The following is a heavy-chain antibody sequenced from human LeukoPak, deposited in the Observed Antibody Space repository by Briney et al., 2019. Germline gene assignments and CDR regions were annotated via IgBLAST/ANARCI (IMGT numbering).Heavy chain of an antibody. V-gene: IGHV3-23*01. Sequence: PGGSLRLSCAASGFTFSDYYMSWVRQAPGKGLEWVSAISGSGGSTYYADSVKGRFTISRDNSKNTLHLQMNSLRAEDTAVYYCAKDWGWYSGSELSDYWGQGTLVTVSS. CDR2: ISGSGGST. CDR1: GFTFSDYY. CDR3: AKDWGWYSGSELSDY. D-gene: IGHD1-26*01. J-gene: IGHJ4*02.